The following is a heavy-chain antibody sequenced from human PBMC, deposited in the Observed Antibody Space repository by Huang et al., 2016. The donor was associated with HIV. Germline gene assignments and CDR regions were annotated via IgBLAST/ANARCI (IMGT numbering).Heavy chain of an antibody. CDR2: FAPEHGET. V-gene: IGHV1-24*01. Sequence: QVQLVQSGAEVKKPGASVKVSCKVSGYTVTELSIHWVRQAPGKGLEWMGGFAPEHGETIYAQNFQVRVTMTEDTSTDTAYMELHSLRPEDTAVYYCAAGYDTYYDIWGQGTMVIASS. CDR1: GYTVTELS. CDR3: AAGYDTYYDI. J-gene: IGHJ3*02. D-gene: IGHD2-21*01.